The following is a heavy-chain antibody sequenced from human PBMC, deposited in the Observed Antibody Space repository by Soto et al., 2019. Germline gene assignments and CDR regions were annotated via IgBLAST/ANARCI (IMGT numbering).Heavy chain of an antibody. CDR2: INPNCGST. CDR3: ARAGYCSGGTCFHGNCDY. J-gene: IGHJ4*02. Sequence: QVQLVQSGAEVKRPGASVKVSCKASGYTFTTYYMHWVRQAPGQGLEWLGIINPNCGSTTYAQKFQGRVTMTRETSPSTAYLELSSLRSEDTAVYYCARAGYCSGGTCFHGNCDYWGQGTLVTVSP. D-gene: IGHD2-15*01. V-gene: IGHV1-46*01. CDR1: GYTFTTYY.